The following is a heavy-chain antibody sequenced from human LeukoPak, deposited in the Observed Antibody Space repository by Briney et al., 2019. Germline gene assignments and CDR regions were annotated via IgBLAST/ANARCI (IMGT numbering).Heavy chain of an antibody. V-gene: IGHV4-59*01. CDR1: DGSITNYD. J-gene: IGHJ4*02. CDR2: VHYSGTA. CDR3: ARGYGDFRVEGRYFHS. D-gene: IGHD4-17*01. Sequence: SETLSLTCTVSDGSITNYDWSWVRQPPGKGLEFIGHVHYSGTANYNPSLRSRVTISIDTCKKHFFLKLKSVTAADTAVYYCARGYGDFRVEGRYFHSWGQGTLVTVSS.